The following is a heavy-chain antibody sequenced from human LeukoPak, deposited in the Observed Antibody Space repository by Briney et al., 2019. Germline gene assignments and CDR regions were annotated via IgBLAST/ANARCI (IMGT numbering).Heavy chain of an antibody. J-gene: IGHJ4*02. CDR3: AKETSSSFDY. CDR2: ISNSGGST. V-gene: IGHV3-23*01. Sequence: GGSLRLSCAAPGFTFSSYAMNWVRQAPGKGLEWASGISNSGGSTYYADSVKGRFTISRDNSKNTLYLQMNSLRAEDTAVYYCAKETSSSFDYWGQGTLVTVSS. CDR1: GFTFSSYA. D-gene: IGHD6-6*01.